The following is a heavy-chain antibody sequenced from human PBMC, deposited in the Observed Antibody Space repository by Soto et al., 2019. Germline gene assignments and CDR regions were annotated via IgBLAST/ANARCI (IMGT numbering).Heavy chain of an antibody. D-gene: IGHD6-13*01. CDR1: GDTFSSYA. V-gene: IGHV1-69*06. CDR2: IVPFIGTT. J-gene: IGHJ4*02. Sequence: SVKVSCKASGDTFSSYAISWVRQAPGQGLEWMGGIVPFIGTTNYAQNFQGRVTITADKYTSTTYMELTSLTSEDTAVYYCARGGFSSSWRFDYWGQGALVTVSS. CDR3: ARGGFSSSWRFDY.